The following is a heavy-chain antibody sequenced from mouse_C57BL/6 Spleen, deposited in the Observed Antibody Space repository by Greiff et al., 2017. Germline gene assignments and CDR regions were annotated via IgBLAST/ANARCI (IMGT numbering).Heavy chain of an antibody. CDR1: GFTFSDYG. D-gene: IGHD2-12*01. Sequence: EVKLMESGGGLVKPGGSLKLSCAASGFTFSDYGMHWVRQAPEKGLEWVAYISSGSSTIYYADTVKGRFTISRDNAKNTLFLQMTSLRSEDTAMYYCARTPYYKDAMDYWGQGTSVTVSS. CDR2: ISSGSSTI. CDR3: ARTPYYKDAMDY. V-gene: IGHV5-17*01. J-gene: IGHJ4*01.